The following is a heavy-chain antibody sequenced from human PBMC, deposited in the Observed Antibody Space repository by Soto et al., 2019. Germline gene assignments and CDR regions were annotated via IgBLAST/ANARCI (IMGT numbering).Heavy chain of an antibody. CDR3: AGGGDGYYS. J-gene: IGHJ4*02. CDR2: MYYSGNK. D-gene: IGHD5-12*01. Sequence: PSETLSLTCNVSGGSISSDIYYWSWIRQPPGKGLEWIGYMYYSGNKNYNPSLKSRVTILVDTSENQFFLKLSSVTAEDTAVYYCAGGGDGYYSWVQGTMVTV. CDR1: GGSISSDIYY. V-gene: IGHV4-61*01.